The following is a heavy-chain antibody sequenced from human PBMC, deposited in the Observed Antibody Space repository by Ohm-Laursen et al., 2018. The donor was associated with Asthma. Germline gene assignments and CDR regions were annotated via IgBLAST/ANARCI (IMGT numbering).Heavy chain of an antibody. D-gene: IGHD2-15*01. Sequence: EASVKVSCKASGYTFTSYDINWVRQATGQGLEWMGWINSNTGNPTYAQGFTGRFVFSLDTSVSTAYLQISSLKAEDTAVYYCARSGAAVAYQFDYGGQGTLVTVSS. CDR2: INSNTGNP. J-gene: IGHJ4*02. CDR1: GYTFTSYD. V-gene: IGHV7-4-1*02. CDR3: ARSGAAVAYQFDY.